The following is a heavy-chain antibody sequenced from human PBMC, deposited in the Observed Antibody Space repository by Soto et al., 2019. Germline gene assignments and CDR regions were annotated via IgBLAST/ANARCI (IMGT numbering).Heavy chain of an antibody. CDR2: IFYSGST. V-gene: IGHV4-31*03. J-gene: IGHJ6*02. CDR1: GGSISSVNYY. Sequence: PSETLSLTCRVSGGSISSVNYYWHWIRQHPGKGLEWIGYIFYSGSTYYNPSLKSRVTISVDTSKNQFSLKLSSVTAADTAVYYCARDYYGSGQDYYYYGMDVWGQGTTVTVSS. D-gene: IGHD3-10*01. CDR3: ARDYYGSGQDYYYYGMDV.